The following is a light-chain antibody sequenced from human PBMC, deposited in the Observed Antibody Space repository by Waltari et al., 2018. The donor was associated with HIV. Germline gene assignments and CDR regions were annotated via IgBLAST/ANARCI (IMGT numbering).Light chain of an antibody. CDR2: VNSDGSH. CDR1: SGHSTYA. V-gene: IGLV4-69*01. Sequence: QLVLTQSPSASASLGGSVKLTCTLSSGHSTYAIAWHPQQPQKGPRYFMRVNSDGSHSKGDGIPDRFSGSSSGAERYLTISSLQSEDEAEYYCQTWGTGIQVFGGGTKLTVL. CDR3: QTWGTGIQV. J-gene: IGLJ3*02.